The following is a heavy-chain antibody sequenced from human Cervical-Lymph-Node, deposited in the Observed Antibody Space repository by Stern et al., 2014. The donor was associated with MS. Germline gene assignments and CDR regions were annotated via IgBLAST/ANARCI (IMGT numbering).Heavy chain of an antibody. J-gene: IGHJ4*02. D-gene: IGHD2/OR15-2a*01. CDR1: GFTFSAYY. Sequence: QVQLVQSGPEVKVTGASVSVSCKASGFTFSAYYIHWVRQAPGQGLEWLGRINPDGTSTDFAQKFQGRVSLSRDKSISTASMELSRLRSDDSAIYYCTTQGFHDSNYFLPYWGQGSLVTVSS. CDR3: TTQGFHDSNYFLPY. V-gene: IGHV1-2*02. CDR2: INPDGTST.